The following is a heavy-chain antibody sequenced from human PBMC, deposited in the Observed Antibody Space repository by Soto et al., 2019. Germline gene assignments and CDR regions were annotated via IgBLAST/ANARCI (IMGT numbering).Heavy chain of an antibody. Sequence: ASVPVSCKASGYSFPSLDINWVRQTAGQGLEWMGWMQPSTGRTGYAQKFQGRVTMTRDTSINTAYMELTTLTSDDTAFYYCARGVSAGVDYWGQGTLVTVSS. CDR3: ARGVSAGVDY. J-gene: IGHJ4*02. CDR2: MQPSTGRT. D-gene: IGHD1-26*01. CDR1: GYSFPSLD. V-gene: IGHV1-8*01.